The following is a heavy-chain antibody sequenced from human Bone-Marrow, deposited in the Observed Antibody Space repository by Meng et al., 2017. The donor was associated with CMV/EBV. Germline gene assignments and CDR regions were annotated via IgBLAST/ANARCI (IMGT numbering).Heavy chain of an antibody. J-gene: IGHJ2*01. CDR2: IKSKGNGEKI. CDR1: GVTFTSAW. V-gene: IGHV3-15*07. Sequence: SCGGSGVTFTSAWRNWGRQETGKGVERVGRIKSKGNGEKIDYAAQVKGRFTSSRDDSKNTVYLQRNSLKTEDTAVYYCARGWYFDFWGRGTLVTVSS. CDR3: ARGWYFDF.